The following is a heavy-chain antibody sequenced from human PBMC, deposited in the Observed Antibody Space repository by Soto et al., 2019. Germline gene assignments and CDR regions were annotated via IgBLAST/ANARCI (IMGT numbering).Heavy chain of an antibody. D-gene: IGHD3-10*01. CDR1: GFTFSYYT. J-gene: IGHJ6*02. CDR3: XXXXXXXTHYDYYDMDV. CDR2: ISNSGDTI. V-gene: IGHV3-23*01. Sequence: EVQLLESGGGLVQPGGSLRLSCVASGFTFSYYTMXXXXXXXXXGLECISGISNSGDTIYYADSVKGRFTISRDNXXXXXXXXXXXXXXXXXXXXXXXXXXXXXTHYDYYDMDVWGQGTTVTVSS.